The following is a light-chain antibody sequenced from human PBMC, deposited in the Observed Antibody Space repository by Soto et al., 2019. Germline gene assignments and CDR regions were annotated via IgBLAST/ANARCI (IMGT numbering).Light chain of an antibody. CDR1: QGISNY. V-gene: IGKV1-27*01. CDR3: QKSYDMPWT. Sequence: DIHMPDSHSSLSASVGNCLTITSRASQGISNYLAWYQQKPGKVDKLLIYAASTLQSGVPSRVSGSGSGTDFTLTISSLQPEEFAAYYCQKSYDMPWTVGQGTKVDIK. CDR2: AAS. J-gene: IGKJ1*01.